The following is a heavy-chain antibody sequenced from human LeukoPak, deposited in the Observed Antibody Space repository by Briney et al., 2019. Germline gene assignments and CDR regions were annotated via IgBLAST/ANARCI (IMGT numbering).Heavy chain of an antibody. J-gene: IGHJ5*02. CDR3: ARHGGYCSSTSCYTAASRLYNWFDP. CDR2: INHSGST. CDR1: GGSFSGYY. V-gene: IGHV4-34*01. D-gene: IGHD2-2*02. Sequence: SETLSLTCAVYGGSFSGYYWSWIRQPPGKGLEWIGEINHSGSTNYNPSLKSRVTISVDTSKNQFSLKLSSVTAADTAVYYCARHGGYCSSTSCYTAASRLYNWFDPWGQGTLVTVSS.